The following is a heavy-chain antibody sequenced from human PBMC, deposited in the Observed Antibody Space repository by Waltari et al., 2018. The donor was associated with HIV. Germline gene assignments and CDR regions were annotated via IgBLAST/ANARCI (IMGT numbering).Heavy chain of an antibody. CDR3: ARGVTDYYDSSGWYFDL. CDR2: SYSGGST. J-gene: IGHJ2*01. Sequence: EVQLVETGGGLIQPGGSLRLSCAASGFTVSRHYMSWVRQAPGKGLEGVSVSYSGGSTYYADSVKGRFTISRDNSKNTLYLQMNSLRAEDTAVYYCARGVTDYYDSSGWYFDLWGRGTLVTVSS. D-gene: IGHD3-22*01. V-gene: IGHV3-53*02. CDR1: GFTVSRHY.